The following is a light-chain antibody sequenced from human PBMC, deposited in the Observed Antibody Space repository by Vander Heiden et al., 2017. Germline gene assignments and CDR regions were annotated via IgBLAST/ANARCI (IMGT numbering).Light chain of an antibody. V-gene: IGLV3-25*03. CDR2: KDS. J-gene: IGLJ1*01. CDR3: QSADSSGTYV. CDR1: ALPKQY. Sequence: SHELTQPPSVPVSPGQTARITCSGDALPKQYAYWYQQKPGQAPVLVIYKDSERPSGIPERFSGSSSGTTVTLTISGVQAEDEADYYCQSADSSGTYVFGTGTKVTVL.